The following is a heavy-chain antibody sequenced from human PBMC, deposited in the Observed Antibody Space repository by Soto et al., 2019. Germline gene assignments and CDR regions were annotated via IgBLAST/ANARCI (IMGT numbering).Heavy chain of an antibody. CDR2: ISSSSSYT. CDR3: ARILGYGDFLDY. CDR1: GFTFSDYY. V-gene: IGHV3-11*06. D-gene: IGHD4-17*01. Sequence: QVQLVESGGGLVKPGGSLRLSCAASGFTFSDYYMSWIRQAPGKGLEWVSYISSSSSYTNYADSVKGRFTISRDNAKNSLDRQMNSLRAEDTAVYYCARILGYGDFLDYWGQGTLVTVSS. J-gene: IGHJ4*02.